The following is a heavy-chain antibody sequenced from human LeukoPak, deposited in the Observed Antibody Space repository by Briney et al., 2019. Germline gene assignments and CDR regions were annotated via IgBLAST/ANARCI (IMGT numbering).Heavy chain of an antibody. D-gene: IGHD3-22*01. CDR1: GFTFSSYS. J-gene: IGHJ4*02. Sequence: GGSLRLSCAASGFTFSSYSMNWVGQAPGKGLEWVSSISSSSSYIYYADSVKGRFTISRDNAKNSLYLQMNSLRAEDSAVYYRARGPSSGYPYYFDYWGQGTLVTVSS. CDR2: ISSSSSYI. V-gene: IGHV3-21*01. CDR3: ARGPSSGYPYYFDY.